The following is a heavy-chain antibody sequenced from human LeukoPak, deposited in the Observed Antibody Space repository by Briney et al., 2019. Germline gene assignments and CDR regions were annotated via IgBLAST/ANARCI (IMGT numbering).Heavy chain of an antibody. CDR3: AKDFGWWELSYYFDY. CDR2: IKSKTDGGTT. D-gene: IGHD1-26*01. Sequence: GGSLRLSCAASGFTFSNAWMSWVRQAPGKGLEWVGRIKSKTDGGTTDYAAPVKGRFTISRDDSKNTLYLQMNSLRAEDTAVYYCAKDFGWWELSYYFDYWGQGTLVTVSS. V-gene: IGHV3-15*01. J-gene: IGHJ4*02. CDR1: GFTFSNAW.